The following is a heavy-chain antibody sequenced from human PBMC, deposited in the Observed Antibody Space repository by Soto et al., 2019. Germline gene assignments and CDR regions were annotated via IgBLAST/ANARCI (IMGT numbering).Heavy chain of an antibody. D-gene: IGHD3-10*01. V-gene: IGHV5-51*01. CDR2: IYPGDSDT. CDR3: AILSGVRGVFDGFNV. Sequence: GESLKISCKGSGYSFAGYWIGWVRQMPGKGLDWMGVIYPGDSDTRYSPSFHGQVTISADKSISTAYLQWSSLKASDTAMYLCAILSGVRGVFDGFNVWGQGTMVT. J-gene: IGHJ3*01. CDR1: GYSFAGYW.